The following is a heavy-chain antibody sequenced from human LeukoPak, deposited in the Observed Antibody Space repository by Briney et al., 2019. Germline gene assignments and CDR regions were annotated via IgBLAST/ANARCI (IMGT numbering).Heavy chain of an antibody. D-gene: IGHD3/OR15-3a*01. J-gene: IGHJ6*03. Sequence: PSQTLSLTCTVSGGSINSGGYYWSWIRQHPGKGLEWIGYIYHSGTTYYNPSLNSRVTISVDTSENQFSLKLSSVTAADTAVYYCARAGLVIRTYYYYYYMDVWGKGTTVTVSS. CDR3: ARAGLVIRTYYYYYYMDV. CDR2: IYHSGTT. CDR1: GGSINSGGYY. V-gene: IGHV4-31*03.